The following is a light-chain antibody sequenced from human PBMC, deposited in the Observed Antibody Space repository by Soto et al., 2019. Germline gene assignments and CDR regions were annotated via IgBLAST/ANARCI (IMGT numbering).Light chain of an antibody. J-gene: IGLJ2*01. V-gene: IGLV2-8*01. Sequence: QSVLTQPPSASGSPGQSVTISCTGTSSDVGGYNYVTWYQQHPGKAPKLMISEVSKRPSGVPDRFSGSKSGNTASLTVSGLQAEDDADYYCSSYAGNHLVIFGGGTKLTVL. CDR2: EVS. CDR3: SSYAGNHLVI. CDR1: SSDVGGYNY.